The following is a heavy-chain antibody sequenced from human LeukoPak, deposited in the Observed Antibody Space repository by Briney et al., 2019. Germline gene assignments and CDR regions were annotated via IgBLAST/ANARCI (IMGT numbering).Heavy chain of an antibody. J-gene: IGHJ3*02. CDR1: GFTVSSNY. CDR3: ARLSGSYAFDI. D-gene: IGHD1-26*01. CDR2: LYSGGST. Sequence: PGGSLRLSCAASGFTVSSNYTSWVRQTPGKGLEWVSVLYSGGSTYYADSVKGRFTISRDNSKNTLYLQMNSLGAEDTAVYYCARLSGSYAFDIWGQGTMVTVSS. V-gene: IGHV3-53*01.